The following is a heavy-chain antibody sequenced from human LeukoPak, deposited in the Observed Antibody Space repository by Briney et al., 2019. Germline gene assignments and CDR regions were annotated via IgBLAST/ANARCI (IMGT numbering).Heavy chain of an antibody. Sequence: GGSLRLSCAASGFTFSSYAMSWVRQAPGKGLEWVSAISGSGGSTYYADSVKGRSTISRDNSKNTLYLQMNSLRAEDTAIYYCARCIVVEPAVKLEYYMDVWGKGTTVTVSS. CDR1: GFTFSSYA. J-gene: IGHJ6*03. CDR2: ISGSGGST. D-gene: IGHD2-2*01. CDR3: ARCIVVEPAVKLEYYMDV. V-gene: IGHV3-23*01.